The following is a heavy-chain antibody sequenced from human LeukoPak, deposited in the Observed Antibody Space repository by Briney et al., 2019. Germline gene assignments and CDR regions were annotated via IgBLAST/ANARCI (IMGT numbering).Heavy chain of an antibody. CDR2: INHSGST. Sequence: SETLSLTCAVYGGSFSGYYWSWIRQPPGKGLEWIGEINHSGSTNYNPSLKSRVTISVDTSKNQFSLKLSSVTAADTAVYYCARSRCTNGVCYLGSYYGGNVFDYWGQGTLVTVSS. CDR3: ARSRCTNGVCYLGSYYGGNVFDY. CDR1: GGSFSGYY. V-gene: IGHV4-34*01. J-gene: IGHJ4*02. D-gene: IGHD2-8*01.